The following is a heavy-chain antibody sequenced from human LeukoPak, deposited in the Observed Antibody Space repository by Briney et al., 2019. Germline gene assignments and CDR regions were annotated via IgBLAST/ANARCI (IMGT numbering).Heavy chain of an antibody. CDR2: IYYSGST. D-gene: IGHD5-18*01. J-gene: IGHJ4*02. V-gene: IGHV4-59*08. CDR1: GGSISSYY. Sequence: PSETLSLTCTVSGGSISSYYWSWIRQPPGKGLEWIGYIYYSGSTYYNPSLKSRVTISVDTSKNQFSLKLSSVTAADTAVYYCARVDTAMVTFDYWGQGTLVTVSS. CDR3: ARVDTAMVTFDY.